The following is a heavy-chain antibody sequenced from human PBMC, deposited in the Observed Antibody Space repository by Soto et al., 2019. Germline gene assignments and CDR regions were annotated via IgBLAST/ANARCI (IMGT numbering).Heavy chain of an antibody. CDR2: LHYSGTT. CDR3: ARHPRTSGGERTFDY. D-gene: IGHD2-21*01. Sequence: QVQLQESGPGLVKPSETLSLTCTVSGDSVSNYFWSWIRQPPGKGLEWIGFLHYSGTTNYNPSLKSRVTISVDTHSNQFSLKLTSVTAADTAVYYCARHPRTSGGERTFDYWGQGTMVTVSS. CDR1: GDSVSNYF. J-gene: IGHJ4*02. V-gene: IGHV4-59*08.